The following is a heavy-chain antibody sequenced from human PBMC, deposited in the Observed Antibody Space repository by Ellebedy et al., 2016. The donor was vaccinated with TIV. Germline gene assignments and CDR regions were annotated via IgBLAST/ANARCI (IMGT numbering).Heavy chain of an antibody. CDR2: MKQDGSEK. CDR1: GFSFNNYW. CDR3: ARLNWGRFAFDF. J-gene: IGHJ5*01. D-gene: IGHD7-27*01. V-gene: IGHV3-7*01. Sequence: GESLKISXEASGFSFNNYWMSWVRQGPGKGLEWVANMKQDGSEKFYVDSVNGRFTISRDNAKNSLYLHLSSLRPEDTAVYYCARLNWGRFAFDFWGQGTLVTVSS.